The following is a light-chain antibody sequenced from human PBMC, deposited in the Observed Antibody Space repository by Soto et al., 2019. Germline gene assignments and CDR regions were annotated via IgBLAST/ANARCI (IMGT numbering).Light chain of an antibody. CDR2: GNS. CDR3: QSYDSSLGYV. CDR1: SSNIGAGYD. J-gene: IGLJ1*01. Sequence: QSVLTQPPSVSGAPGQRVTISCTGSSSNIGAGYDVHWYQQLPGTAPKLLIYGNSNRPSGVPDRFSGSKSGTSASLAITGLQADDEADYSCQSYDSSLGYVFGTGTKVTVL. V-gene: IGLV1-40*01.